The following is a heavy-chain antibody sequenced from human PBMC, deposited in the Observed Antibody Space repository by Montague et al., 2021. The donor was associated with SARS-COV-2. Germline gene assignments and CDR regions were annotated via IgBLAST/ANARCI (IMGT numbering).Heavy chain of an antibody. CDR3: ARGGNLWDSSGYYREGYFYGMDA. D-gene: IGHD3-22*01. Sequence: SLRLSCAASGFTFSSYSMNWVRQAPGKGLEWVSYISSSSTTIYYADSVKGRFTISRDNAKNSLYLQVNSLRAEDTVVYYCARGGNLWDSSGYYREGYFYGMDAWGQGTTVTVSS. CDR1: GFTFSSYS. J-gene: IGHJ6*02. CDR2: ISSSSTTI. V-gene: IGHV3-48*04.